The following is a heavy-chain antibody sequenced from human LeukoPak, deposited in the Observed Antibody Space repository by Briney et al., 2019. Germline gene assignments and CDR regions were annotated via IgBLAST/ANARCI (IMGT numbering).Heavy chain of an antibody. CDR1: GFTVSSNY. D-gene: IGHD3-9*01. V-gene: IGHV3-53*01. CDR3: AKWTSFDILTGPEID. CDR2: IYSGGST. Sequence: QPGGSLRLSCAASGFTVSSNYMSWVRQAPGKGLEWVSVIYSGGSTYYADSVKGRFTISRDNSKNTLYLQMNSLRAEDTAVYYCAKWTSFDILTGPEIDWGQGTLVTVSS. J-gene: IGHJ4*02.